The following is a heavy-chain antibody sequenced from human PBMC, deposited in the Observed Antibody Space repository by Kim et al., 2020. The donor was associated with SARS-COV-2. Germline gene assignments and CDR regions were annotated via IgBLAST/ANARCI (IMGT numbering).Heavy chain of an antibody. CDR1: GFTFSGYA. Sequence: GGSLRLSCAASGFTFSGYAMSWVRQAPGKGLEWVSAISGSGGSTYYADSVKGRFTISRDNAKNTLYLQMNRLRAEDTAVYYCAKSDEAVDWYGDAFDIWGQGTMVTVSS. CDR2: ISGSGGST. D-gene: IGHD6-19*01. CDR3: AKSDEAVDWYGDAFDI. J-gene: IGHJ3*02. V-gene: IGHV3-23*01.